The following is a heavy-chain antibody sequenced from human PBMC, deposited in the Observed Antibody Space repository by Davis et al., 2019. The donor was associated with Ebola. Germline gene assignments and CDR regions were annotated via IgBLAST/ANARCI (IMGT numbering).Heavy chain of an antibody. D-gene: IGHD3-10*01. J-gene: IGHJ4*02. CDR3: ARDVGGRGGY. CDR2: INTDGRTT. Sequence: GESLKISCVDSEFTFRSYWFHWVRQAPGKGLEWVSRINTDGRTTNYADYVKGRFTISRDNARNTLFLQMNSLRADDTAVYYCARDVGGRGGYWGQGTLVTVSS. V-gene: IGHV3-74*01. CDR1: EFTFRSYW.